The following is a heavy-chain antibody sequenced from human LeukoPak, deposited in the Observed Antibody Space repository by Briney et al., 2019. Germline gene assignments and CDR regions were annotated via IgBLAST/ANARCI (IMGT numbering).Heavy chain of an antibody. Sequence: SETLSLTCAVYGGSFSGYYWSWIRQPPGKGLEWIGEINHSGSTNYNPSLKSRVTISVDTSKNQFSLKLSSVTAADTAVYYCARGTRGDYVYHRGNFRRMVYYYYMDVWGKGTTVTVSS. J-gene: IGHJ6*03. V-gene: IGHV4-34*01. D-gene: IGHD4-17*01. CDR2: INHSGST. CDR3: ARGTRGDYVYHRGNFRRMVYYYYMDV. CDR1: GGSFSGYY.